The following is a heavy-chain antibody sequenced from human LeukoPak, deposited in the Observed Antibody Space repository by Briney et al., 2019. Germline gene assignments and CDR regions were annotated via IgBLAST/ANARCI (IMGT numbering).Heavy chain of an antibody. CDR1: GYTFTSYD. D-gene: IGHD6-19*01. CDR2: MNPYSGNT. Sequence: VASVKVSCKASGYTFTSYDINWVRQATGQGLEWMGWMNPYSGNTGYAQKFQGRVTMTRNTSISTAYMELSSLRAEDTAVYYCAKDPIAVAQAYYFDYWGQGTLVTVSS. CDR3: AKDPIAVAQAYYFDY. V-gene: IGHV1-8*01. J-gene: IGHJ4*02.